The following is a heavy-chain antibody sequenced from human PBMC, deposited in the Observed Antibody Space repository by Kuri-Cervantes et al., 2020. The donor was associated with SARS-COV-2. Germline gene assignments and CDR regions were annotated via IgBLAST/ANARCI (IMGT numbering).Heavy chain of an antibody. V-gene: IGHV1-69*13. Sequence: SVKVSCKASGGTFSSYAISWVRQAPGQGLEWMGGIIPIFGTANYAQKFQGGVTITADESTSTAYMELSSLRSEDTAVYYCARDRGFLEWLENYYYMNVWGKGTTVTVSS. CDR3: ARDRGFLEWLENYYYMNV. J-gene: IGHJ6*03. CDR2: IIPIFGTA. D-gene: IGHD3-3*01. CDR1: GGTFSSYA.